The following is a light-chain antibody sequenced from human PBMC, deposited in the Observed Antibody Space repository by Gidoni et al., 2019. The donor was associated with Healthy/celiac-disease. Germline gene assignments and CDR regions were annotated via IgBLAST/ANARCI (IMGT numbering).Light chain of an antibody. Sequence: DIVMTQSPLSLPVTPGEPASISCRSSQSLLHSNGYNCLDWYLQKPGQSPQLLIYLGSNRASGVPDRFSGSGSGTDFTLKISRVEAEDVGVYYCRQALQTPGTFGQGTKVEIK. J-gene: IGKJ1*01. CDR1: QSLLHSNGYNC. CDR2: LGS. CDR3: RQALQTPGT. V-gene: IGKV2-28*01.